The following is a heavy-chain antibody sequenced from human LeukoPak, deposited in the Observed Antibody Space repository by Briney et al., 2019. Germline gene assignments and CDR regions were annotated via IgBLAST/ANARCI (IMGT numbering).Heavy chain of an antibody. J-gene: IGHJ6*03. CDR2: INPSGGST. V-gene: IGHV1-46*01. Sequence: ASVKVSCKASGYTFTSYYMHWVRQAPAQGLEWMGIINPSGGSTSYAQKFQGRVTMTRDTSTSTVYMELSSLRSEDTAVDYCARDRDSDFSYYYYMDVWGKGTTVTVSS. D-gene: IGHD3-3*01. CDR1: GYTFTSYY. CDR3: ARDRDSDFSYYYYMDV.